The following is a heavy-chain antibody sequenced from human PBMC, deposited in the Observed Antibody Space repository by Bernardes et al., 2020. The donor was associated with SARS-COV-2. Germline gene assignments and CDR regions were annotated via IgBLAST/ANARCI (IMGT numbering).Heavy chain of an antibody. D-gene: IGHD4-4*01. J-gene: IGHJ4*02. CDR3: ARDLYSENYPDY. CDR1: GFTFSSYT. Sequence: GGSLRLSCAASGFTFSSYTMNWVRQAPGKGLEWVSSISSSGNCIYYADSVKGRFAISRDNARNSLYLEMNSLRADDTAMYYCARDLYSENYPDYWGQGTLVTVSS. CDR2: ISSSGNCI. V-gene: IGHV3-21*06.